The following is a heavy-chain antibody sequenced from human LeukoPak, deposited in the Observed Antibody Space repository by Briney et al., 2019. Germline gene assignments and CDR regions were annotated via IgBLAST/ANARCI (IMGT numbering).Heavy chain of an antibody. CDR3: ARRISTRRGETCSSTSCYFDY. J-gene: IGHJ4*02. CDR1: GFSISSGYF. CDR2: IFHSGIT. Sequence: KPSETLSLTCAVSGFSISSGYFWAWILQSPGKGLEWIGSIFHSGITYYNPSLKSRITISVDTSKNQFSLRLSSVTAADTAVYYCARRISTRRGETCSSTSCYFDYWGQGTLVTVSS. D-gene: IGHD2-2*01. V-gene: IGHV4-38-2*01.